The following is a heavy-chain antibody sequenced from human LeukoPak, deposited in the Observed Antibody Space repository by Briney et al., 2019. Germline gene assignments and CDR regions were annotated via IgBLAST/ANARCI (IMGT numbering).Heavy chain of an antibody. D-gene: IGHD6-13*01. CDR1: GGSISSYY. CDR3: ARESDIAAAAD. V-gene: IGHV4-4*07. CDR2: IYTSGST. Sequence: SETLSLTCTVSGGSISSYYWSWIRQPAGKGLEWIGRIYTSGSTNYNPSLTSRVTMSVDTSKNQFSLKLSYVTAADTAVYYCARESDIAAAADWGQGTLVTVSS. J-gene: IGHJ4*02.